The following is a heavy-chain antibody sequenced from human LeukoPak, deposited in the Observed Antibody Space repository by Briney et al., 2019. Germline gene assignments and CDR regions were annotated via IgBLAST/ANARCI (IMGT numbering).Heavy chain of an antibody. CDR2: IYTSGST. Sequence: SETLSLTCTVSGGSISSGSYYWSWIRQPAGKGLEWIGRIYTSGSTNYNPSLKSRVTISVDTSKNQFSLKLSSVTAAGTAVYYCARDWGVVGDPGWFEPWGQGTLVTVSS. J-gene: IGHJ5*02. V-gene: IGHV4-61*02. CDR1: GGSISSGSYY. D-gene: IGHD1-26*01. CDR3: ARDWGVVGDPGWFEP.